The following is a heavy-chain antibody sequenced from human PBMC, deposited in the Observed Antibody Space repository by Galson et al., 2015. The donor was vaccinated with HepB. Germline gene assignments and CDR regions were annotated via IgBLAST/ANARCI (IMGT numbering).Heavy chain of an antibody. CDR2: IWFDGINK. Sequence: SLRLSCAASGFTFRKYAMHWVRQAPGKGLEWVAVIWFDGINKYYEDSVKGRFTISRDTSKSTLYLQVNSLRAEDTAVYYCARDRACSGASCYEERDYSYFHGMDVWGQGTTVTVSS. CDR3: ARDRACSGASCYEERDYSYFHGMDV. V-gene: IGHV3-33*01. D-gene: IGHD2-15*01. J-gene: IGHJ6*02. CDR1: GFTFRKYA.